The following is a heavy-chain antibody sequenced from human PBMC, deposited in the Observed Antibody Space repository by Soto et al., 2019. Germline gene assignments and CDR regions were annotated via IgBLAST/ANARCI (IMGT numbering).Heavy chain of an antibody. J-gene: IGHJ5*02. Sequence: SVKVSCKASGFTFTSSAVQWVRQARGQRLEWIGWIVVGSGNTNYAQKFQERVTVTRDVSTSTAYMELSSLRSEDTAVYYCAAENYDILTGPTAWFDPWGQGTLVTVSS. V-gene: IGHV1-58*01. CDR1: GFTFTSSA. D-gene: IGHD3-9*01. CDR3: AAENYDILTGPTAWFDP. CDR2: IVVGSGNT.